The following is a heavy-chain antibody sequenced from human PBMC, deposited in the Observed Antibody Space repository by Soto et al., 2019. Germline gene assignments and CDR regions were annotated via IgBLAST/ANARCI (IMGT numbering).Heavy chain of an antibody. D-gene: IGHD3-3*01. CDR3: ARGYFDFWRGYS. CDR2: IIPVFAIP. J-gene: IGHJ5*02. CDR1: GGNFNSYA. V-gene: IGHV1-69*13. Sequence: SVKVSGKTSGGNFNSYAITWVRQAPGQGLEWVGGIIPVFAIPHYAQNLHGRVTITADESTSTTYMELSGLRSDDTAVYYCARGYFDFWRGYSWGQGTLVTVSS.